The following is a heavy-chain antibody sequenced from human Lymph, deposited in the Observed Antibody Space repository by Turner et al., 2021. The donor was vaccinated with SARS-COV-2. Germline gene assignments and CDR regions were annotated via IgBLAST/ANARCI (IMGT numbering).Heavy chain of an antibody. J-gene: IGHJ6*02. Sequence: VQLQQWGAGLLKPSETLSLTCAVYGGAYSGYYWTGIRQLPGKGLEWIWVINHSEGTNYNPSLKSRVIISVDTSKNQFSLKLSSGTAANTAVYYCARGRILFLEWSHCYYTMDAWGQGTTVTVSS. CDR3: ARGRILFLEWSHCYYTMDA. D-gene: IGHD3-3*01. CDR2: INHSEGT. V-gene: IGHV4-34*01. CDR1: GGAYSGYY.